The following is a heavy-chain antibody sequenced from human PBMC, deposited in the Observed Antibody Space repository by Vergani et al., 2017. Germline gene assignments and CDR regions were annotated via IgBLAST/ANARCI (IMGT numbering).Heavy chain of an antibody. CDR3: ARLYGRDSSGSKYFDY. D-gene: IGHD3-22*01. CDR1: RYSFTNYW. J-gene: IGHJ4*02. Sequence: EVQLVQSGAEVKKPGESLKISCQISRYSFTNYWIGWVRQMPGKGLEWMGIIHPADSDTRYSLSFQGQVTISVDKSISTAYLQRSSLWASDSAMYYCARLYGRDSSGSKYFDYWGQGTLVTVSS. V-gene: IGHV5-51*01. CDR2: IHPADSDT.